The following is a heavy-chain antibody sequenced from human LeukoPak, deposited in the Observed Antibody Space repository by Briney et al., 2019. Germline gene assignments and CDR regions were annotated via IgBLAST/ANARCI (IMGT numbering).Heavy chain of an antibody. CDR2: IIPIFGTP. Sequence: SVKVSCKASGGTFSNYAITWVRQAPGQGLEWMGGIIPIFGTPNYAQKFQGRVTMTTDTSTSTAYMELRSLRSDDTAVYYCARPHDFWSGHDAFDIWGQGTMVTVS. D-gene: IGHD3-3*01. CDR3: ARPHDFWSGHDAFDI. J-gene: IGHJ3*02. V-gene: IGHV1-69*05. CDR1: GGTFSNYA.